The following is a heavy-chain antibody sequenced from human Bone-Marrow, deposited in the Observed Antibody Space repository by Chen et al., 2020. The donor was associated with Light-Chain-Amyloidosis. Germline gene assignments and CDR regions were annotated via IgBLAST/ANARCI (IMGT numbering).Heavy chain of an antibody. D-gene: IGHD3-16*01. J-gene: IGHJ4*02. Sequence: QVHLVQSGAEVTKPGASVKVSCKASGYSFTSYGLTWVRQAPVQGPEWLGWISGNNGPTNSAQKFQGRVTVTRVTSTRTAYMDLRSLTSDDPAVYYCMGEVAGLGDCWGQGTLVTVSS. CDR1: GYSFTSYG. CDR2: ISGNNGPT. CDR3: MGEVAGLGDC. V-gene: IGHV1-18*01.